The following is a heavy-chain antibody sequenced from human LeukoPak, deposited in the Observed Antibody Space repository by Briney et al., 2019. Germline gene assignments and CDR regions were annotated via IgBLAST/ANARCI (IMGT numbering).Heavy chain of an antibody. D-gene: IGHD5-12*01. Sequence: SETLSLTCTVSGGSISSYYWSWIRQPPGKGLEWIGYIYYTGSTNYNPSLKSRVTISIDTSKNQFSLKLTSVTPADTAVFYCARGRGYSGYAYEYWGQGTLVTVSS. CDR1: GGSISSYY. CDR3: ARGRGYSGYAYEY. V-gene: IGHV4-59*01. CDR2: IYYTGST. J-gene: IGHJ4*02.